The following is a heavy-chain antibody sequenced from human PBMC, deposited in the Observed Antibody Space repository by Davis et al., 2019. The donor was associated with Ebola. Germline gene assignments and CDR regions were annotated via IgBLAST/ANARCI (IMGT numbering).Heavy chain of an antibody. CDR1: GGYISGYY. CDR2: VSPDGTTT. D-gene: IGHD2-2*01. V-gene: IGHV3-74*01. J-gene: IGHJ6*02. CDR3: ARDCGALCSYYYAMDV. Sequence: PSETLSLTCTVSGGYISGYYWSWVRQAPGKGLEWVSRVSPDGTTTNYADSVKGRFTVSRDNAKNTVYLQMNSLRAEDMAVYFCARDCGALCSYYYAMDVWGQGTTVTVSS.